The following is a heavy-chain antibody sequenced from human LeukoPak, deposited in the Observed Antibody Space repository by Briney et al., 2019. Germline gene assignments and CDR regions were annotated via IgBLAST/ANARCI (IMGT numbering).Heavy chain of an antibody. D-gene: IGHD3-22*01. CDR2: IIPMFGTP. J-gene: IGHJ4*02. CDR1: GSTFSRNT. V-gene: IGHV1-69*05. CDR3: ARVSVDSGYYYLDL. Sequence: GSSVKVSCKASGSTFSRNTVTWVRQAPGQGLEWMGGIIPMFGTPNYAQNFRGRVTVTTDESTSTASMELTSLRSEDTAVYYCARVSVDSGYYYLDLWGQGTLVTVSS.